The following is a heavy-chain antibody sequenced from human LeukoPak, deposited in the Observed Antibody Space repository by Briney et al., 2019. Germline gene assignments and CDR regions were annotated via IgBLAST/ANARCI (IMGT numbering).Heavy chain of an antibody. CDR1: GFTFSSYE. J-gene: IGHJ4*02. CDR2: ISCSGSTI. V-gene: IGHV3-48*03. D-gene: IGHD6-19*01. Sequence: PGGSLRLSCAASGFTFSSYEMNWVRQATGQGLEWVSYISCSGSTIYYADAVKGRFTISRDNAENSLYLQMNSLRAEDTAVYYCARDLGADSRGWYLGWEFDYWGQGTLVTVSS. CDR3: ARDLGADSRGWYLGWEFDY.